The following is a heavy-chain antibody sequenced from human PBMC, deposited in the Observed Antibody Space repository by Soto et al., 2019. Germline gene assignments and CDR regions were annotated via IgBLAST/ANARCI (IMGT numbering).Heavy chain of an antibody. CDR2: VYWDDDK. CDR1: GLSLSTIGEG. Sequence: QITLKESGPTLVKPTQTLTLTCTFSGLSLSTIGEGVGWIRQPPGKALEWLALVYWDDDKRYIPSLKSRLTITKDTSVNQVVLTMTNMGPVDTATYYCVQTRCGGDCLQSYSSHSYYGLDVWGQGTTVTVSS. V-gene: IGHV2-5*02. J-gene: IGHJ6*02. CDR3: VQTRCGGDCLQSYSSHSYYGLDV. D-gene: IGHD2-21*02.